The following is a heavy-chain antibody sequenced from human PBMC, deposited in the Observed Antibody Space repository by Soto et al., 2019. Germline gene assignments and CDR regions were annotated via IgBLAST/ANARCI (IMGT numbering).Heavy chain of an antibody. J-gene: IGHJ4*02. D-gene: IGHD3-10*01. V-gene: IGHV1-69*13. CDR1: GGTFSSYA. CDR2: IIPIFGTA. CDR3: AREGRLYGADYFFDF. Sequence: SVKVSCKASGGTFSSYAISWVRQAPGQGLEWMGGIIPIFGTANYAQKFQGRVTITADESTSTAYMELSSLRSEDTAVYYCAREGRLYGADYFFDFWGQGTLVTVSS.